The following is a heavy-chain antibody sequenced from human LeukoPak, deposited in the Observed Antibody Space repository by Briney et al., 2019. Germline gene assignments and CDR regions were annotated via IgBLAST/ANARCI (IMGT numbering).Heavy chain of an antibody. Sequence: GGSLRLSCAASGFTFSTYAMHWVRQAPGKGLEWVAVIWYGGSNRYYSDSVKGRFTISRDNSKNTLYLQMNSLRAEDTAVYYCAKDGDAYSTSAGYYYYMDVWGKGTTVTVSS. CDR3: AKDGDAYSTSAGYYYYMDV. V-gene: IGHV3-30*02. CDR2: IWYGGSNR. J-gene: IGHJ6*03. D-gene: IGHD6-6*01. CDR1: GFTFSTYA.